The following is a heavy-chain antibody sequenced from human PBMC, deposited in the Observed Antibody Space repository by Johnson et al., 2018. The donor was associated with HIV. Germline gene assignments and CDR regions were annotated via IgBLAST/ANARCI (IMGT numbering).Heavy chain of an antibody. Sequence: VQLVESGGGLVQPGGSLRLSCAASGFTFSSYWMSWVRQAPGKGLEWVANIKQDGSEKYYVDSVKGRFTISRDNAKNSLYLQMNSLRAEDTAVYYWARDHYGRINDAFDIWGQGTMVTVSS. D-gene: IGHD3-10*01. V-gene: IGHV3-7*01. J-gene: IGHJ3*02. CDR2: IKQDGSEK. CDR3: ARDHYGRINDAFDI. CDR1: GFTFSSYW.